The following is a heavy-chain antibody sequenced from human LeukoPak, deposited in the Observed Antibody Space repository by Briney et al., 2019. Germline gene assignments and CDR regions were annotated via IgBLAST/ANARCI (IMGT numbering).Heavy chain of an antibody. V-gene: IGHV3-23*01. J-gene: IGHJ4*02. CDR2: ISGSGGST. Sequence: PGGSLRLSCAASGFTFSSYAVSWVRQAPGKGLEWVSAISGSGGSTYYADSVKGRFTISRDNSKNTLYLQMNSLRAEDTAVYYCARDIAAAVASDYWGQGTLVTVSS. CDR3: ARDIAAAVASDY. D-gene: IGHD6-13*01. CDR1: GFTFSSYA.